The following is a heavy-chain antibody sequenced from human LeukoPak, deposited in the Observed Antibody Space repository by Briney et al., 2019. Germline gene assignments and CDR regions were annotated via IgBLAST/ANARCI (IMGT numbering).Heavy chain of an antibody. J-gene: IGHJ4*02. V-gene: IGHV4-34*01. CDR3: ARPVGSGSYYLAPFDY. CDR2: IYFSGST. CDR1: GGSFSGYY. D-gene: IGHD3-10*01. Sequence: SETLSLTCAVYGGSFSGYYWSWIRQPPGKGLEWIGSIYFSGSTYHNPSLKSRVTISVDTSKNQLSLKLSSVTAADTAVYYCARPVGSGSYYLAPFDYWGQGTLVTVSS.